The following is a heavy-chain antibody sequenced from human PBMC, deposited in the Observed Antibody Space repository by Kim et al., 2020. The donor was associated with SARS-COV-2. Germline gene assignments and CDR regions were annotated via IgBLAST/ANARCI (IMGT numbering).Heavy chain of an antibody. CDR2: IYYSGST. V-gene: IGHV4-30-4*01. CDR1: GGSISSGDYY. CDR3: AREMGYSGYDYQGGYYYYGMDV. D-gene: IGHD5-12*01. J-gene: IGHJ6*02. Sequence: SETLSLTCTVSGGSISSGDYYWSWIRQPPGKGLEWIGYIYYSGSTYYNPSLKSRVTISVDTSKNQFSLKLSSVTAADTAVYYCAREMGYSGYDYQGGYYYYGMDVWGQGTTVTVSS.